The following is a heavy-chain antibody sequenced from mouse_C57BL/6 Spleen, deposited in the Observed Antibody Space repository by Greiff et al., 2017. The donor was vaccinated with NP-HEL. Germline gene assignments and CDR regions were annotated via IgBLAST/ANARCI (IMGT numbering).Heavy chain of an antibody. CDR2: LRNKANGSTT. D-gene: IGHD1-1*01. Sequence: EVQGVESGGGLVQPGGSLSLSCAASGFTFTDYYMSWVRQPPGKALEWLGFLRNKANGSTTEYSASVKGRFTISRDNSQSILYLQMNARRAEDSATDDCARYISYDYNAMDYWGQGTSVTVSS. CDR1: GFTFTDYY. V-gene: IGHV7-3*01. J-gene: IGHJ4*01. CDR3: ARYISYDYNAMDY.